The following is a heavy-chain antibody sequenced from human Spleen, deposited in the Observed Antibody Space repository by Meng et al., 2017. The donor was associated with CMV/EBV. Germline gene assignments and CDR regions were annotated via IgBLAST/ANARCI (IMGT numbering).Heavy chain of an antibody. V-gene: IGHV3-7*01. D-gene: IGHD6-13*01. CDR1: GFTFSSYW. Sequence: GESLKISCAASGFTFSSYWMSWVRQAPGKGLEWVANIKQDGSEKYYVDSVKGRFTISRDNAKNSLYLQMNSLRAEDTAVYYCARDGYSSSWYEDDYWGQGTLVTVSS. CDR3: ARDGYSSSWYEDDY. J-gene: IGHJ4*02. CDR2: IKQDGSEK.